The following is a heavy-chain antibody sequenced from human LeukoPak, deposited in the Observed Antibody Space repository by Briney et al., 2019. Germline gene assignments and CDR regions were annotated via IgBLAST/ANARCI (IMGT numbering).Heavy chain of an antibody. J-gene: IGHJ4*01. CDR2: ISSSGSYI. CDR1: GFTFSSYS. D-gene: IGHD2-15*01. Sequence: GGSLSPSCAASGFTFSSYSMNWVRQAPGKGLEWVSSISSSGSYIYYADSVKGRFTISRDSAKNSLYLQMKSLRAEDTAVYYCARDRGHSGSCTGGSCNWDSTYCGQATPLTVSP. V-gene: IGHV3-21*01. CDR3: ARDRGHSGSCTGGSCNWDSTY.